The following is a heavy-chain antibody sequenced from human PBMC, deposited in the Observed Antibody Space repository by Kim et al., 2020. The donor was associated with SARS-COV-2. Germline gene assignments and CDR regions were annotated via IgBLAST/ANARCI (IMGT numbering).Heavy chain of an antibody. V-gene: IGHV3-21*01. D-gene: IGHD5-12*01. CDR2: ISSSSTYI. CDR1: GFIFSSYT. J-gene: IGHJ4*02. Sequence: GGSLRLSCAASGFIFSSYTMKWVRQAPGKGLEWVSSISSSSTYIYYADSVKGRFTISRDNAKNSLYLQMNSLRAEDTAIYYCARDHVDIVTMGVSWGQGT. CDR3: ARDHVDIVTMGVS.